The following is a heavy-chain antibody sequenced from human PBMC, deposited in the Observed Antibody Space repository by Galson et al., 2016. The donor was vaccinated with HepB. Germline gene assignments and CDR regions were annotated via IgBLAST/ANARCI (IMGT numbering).Heavy chain of an antibody. J-gene: IGHJ3*02. V-gene: IGHV1-3*01. CDR2: INAGNGNT. CDR1: GYTFTSYA. CDR3: ARVDYSSSWFAFDI. Sequence: SGYTFTSYAIHWVRQAPGRRLEWMGWINAGNGNTKYSQKFLGRVTITRDTSASTAYMELSSLRSEDTAVYYCARVDYSSSWFAFDIWGQGTMVTVSS. D-gene: IGHD6-13*01.